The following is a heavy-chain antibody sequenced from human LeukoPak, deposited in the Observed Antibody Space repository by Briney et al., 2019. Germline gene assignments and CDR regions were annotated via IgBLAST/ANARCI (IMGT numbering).Heavy chain of an antibody. J-gene: IGHJ4*02. CDR2: ISGSGSTI. V-gene: IGHV3-48*03. Sequence: GGSLRLSCAASGFTFSSYEMNWVRLAPGKGLEWVSYISGSGSTIYYADSVKGRFTISRDNAKNSLYLQMNSLRAEDTAVYYCARDGYYGSGSYDYWGQGTLVTVSS. CDR3: ARDGYYGSGSYDY. D-gene: IGHD3-10*01. CDR1: GFTFSSYE.